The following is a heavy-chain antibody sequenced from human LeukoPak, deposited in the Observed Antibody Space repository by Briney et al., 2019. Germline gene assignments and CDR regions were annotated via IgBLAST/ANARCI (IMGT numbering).Heavy chain of an antibody. CDR1: GGTFSSYA. D-gene: IGHD5-24*01. CDR3: ARVGLEMATITGDAFDI. J-gene: IGHJ3*02. Sequence: GASVKVSCKASGGTFSSYAISWVRQAPGQGLEWMGRIIPIFGTANYAQKFQGRVTITTDESTSTAYMELSSLRSEDTAVYYCARVGLEMATITGDAFDIWGQGTMVTVSS. V-gene: IGHV1-69*05. CDR2: IIPIFGTA.